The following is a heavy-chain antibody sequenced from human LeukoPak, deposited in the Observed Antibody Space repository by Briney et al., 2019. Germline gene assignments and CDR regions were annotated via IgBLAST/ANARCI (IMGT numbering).Heavy chain of an antibody. CDR2: IIPILGIA. CDR1: GGTFSSYA. Sequence: ASVKVSCKASGGTFSSYAISWVRQAPGQGLEWMGRIIPILGIANYAQKFQGRVTITADKSTSTAYMELSSLRSEDTAVYYCARWSVVAEYCSGGSCYGFDYWGQGTLVTVSS. V-gene: IGHV1-69*04. CDR3: ARWSVVAEYCSGGSCYGFDY. J-gene: IGHJ4*02. D-gene: IGHD2-15*01.